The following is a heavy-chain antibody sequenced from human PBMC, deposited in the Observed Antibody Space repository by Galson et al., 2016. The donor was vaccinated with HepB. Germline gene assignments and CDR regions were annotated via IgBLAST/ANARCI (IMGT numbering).Heavy chain of an antibody. D-gene: IGHD4/OR15-4a*01. J-gene: IGHJ5*02. Sequence: SLRLSCAASGFTFSTKSMNWARQAPGKGLEWVSSISSKSTYIHYADSVAGRFTIFRDNAKNSLYLQMNSLRVEDTAVYYCTREKGGSTMATHWFDPWGQGTLVTVSS. V-gene: IGHV3-21*06. CDR2: ISSKSTYI. CDR3: TREKGGSTMATHWFDP. CDR1: GFTFSTKS.